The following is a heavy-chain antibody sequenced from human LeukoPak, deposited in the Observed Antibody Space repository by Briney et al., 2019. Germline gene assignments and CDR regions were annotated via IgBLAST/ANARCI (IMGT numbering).Heavy chain of an antibody. Sequence: SETLSLTCTVSDYSISSGYYWGWIRQPPGKGMEWLGSISYSGRTYYKPSLKSRVTISLDTPKNQFSLKMTSVTAADTAVYYCVREDQPYYNSDYWGQGTLVSVSS. D-gene: IGHD2-8*01. CDR2: ISYSGRT. CDR3: VREDQPYYNSDY. V-gene: IGHV4-38-2*02. CDR1: DYSISSGYY. J-gene: IGHJ4*02.